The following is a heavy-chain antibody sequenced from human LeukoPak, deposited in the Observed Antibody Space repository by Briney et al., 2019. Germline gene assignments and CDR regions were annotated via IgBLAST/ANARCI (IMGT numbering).Heavy chain of an antibody. J-gene: IGHJ4*02. V-gene: IGHV3-21*01. D-gene: IGHD1-14*01. CDR2: ISSSINYI. CDR3: ARSRTSSPYDKNLNF. Sequence: GGSLRLSCSASGFTFSSYTMSWVREAPGKGLEWVSSISSSINYIYHADSVKGRFTISRDDAQNSVYLQMNSLKDEDTAVYYCARSRTSSPYDKNLNFWGQGTLVIVSS. CDR1: GFTFSSYT.